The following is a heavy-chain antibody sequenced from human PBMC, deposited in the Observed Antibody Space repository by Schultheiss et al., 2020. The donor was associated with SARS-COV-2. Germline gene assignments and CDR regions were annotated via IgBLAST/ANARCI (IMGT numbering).Heavy chain of an antibody. CDR3: ARDSHLVGYYFDY. D-gene: IGHD2-8*02. J-gene: IGHJ4*02. V-gene: IGHV3-33*01. Sequence: SCAASGFTFSNYGMHWVRQAPGKGLEWVAVIWYDGRNKYYADSVKGRFTISRDNSKNTLYLQMNSLRAEDTAVYYCARDSHLVGYYFDYWGQGTLVTVSS. CDR1: GFTFSNYG. CDR2: IWYDGRNK.